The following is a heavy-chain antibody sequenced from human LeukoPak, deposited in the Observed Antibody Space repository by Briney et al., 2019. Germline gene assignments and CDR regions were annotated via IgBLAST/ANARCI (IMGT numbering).Heavy chain of an antibody. CDR3: ARDPGGSGPAS. V-gene: IGHV4-59*01. Sequence: PSETLSLSCTVSGGSISGYYWSWIRQPPGKGLEWIGYMYYSGSTNYNPSLKSRVTISVDTSKNQISLKVGSVTAADTAVYYCARDPGGSGPASWGPGTLVTVSS. J-gene: IGHJ5*02. CDR2: MYYSGST. D-gene: IGHD6-19*01. CDR1: GGSISGYY.